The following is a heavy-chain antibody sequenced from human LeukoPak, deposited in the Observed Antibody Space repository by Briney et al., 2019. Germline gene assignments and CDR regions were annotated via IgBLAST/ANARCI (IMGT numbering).Heavy chain of an antibody. CDR2: ISGSGGST. CDR1: GFTFSSYA. V-gene: IGHV3-23*01. Sequence: PGGSLRLSCAASGFTFSSYAMRWVRQAPGKGLEWVSTISGSGGSTYYVDSVKGRFTISRDNSKNTLYLQMNSLRAEDTAVYYCAKTVITMVRGIIVGPNWFDPWGQGTLVTISS. CDR3: AKTVITMVRGIIVGPNWFDP. J-gene: IGHJ5*02. D-gene: IGHD3-10*01.